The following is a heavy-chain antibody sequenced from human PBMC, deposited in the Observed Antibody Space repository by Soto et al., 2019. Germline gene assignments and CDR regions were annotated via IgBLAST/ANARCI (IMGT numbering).Heavy chain of an antibody. Sequence: SETLSLTCTVSGGSINSYYWSWIRQPPGKGLEWIGYIDYIGSTIYNPSLKSRVTISIDTSKNQFSLKLSSVTAADTAVYYCARDLGPYYYYYYMDVWGRGTTVTVS. J-gene: IGHJ6*03. D-gene: IGHD7-27*01. V-gene: IGHV4-59*01. CDR2: IDYIGST. CDR1: GGSINSYY. CDR3: ARDLGPYYYYYYMDV.